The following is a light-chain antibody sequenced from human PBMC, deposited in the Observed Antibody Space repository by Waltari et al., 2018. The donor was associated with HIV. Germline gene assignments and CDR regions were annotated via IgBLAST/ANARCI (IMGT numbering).Light chain of an antibody. V-gene: IGLV2-23*03. CDR2: EGS. Sequence: QSALTQPASVSGSPGQSITTSCPGPTSDVGSYNLFSWYQQHPGKAPKLMIYEGSKRPSGVSNRFSGSKSGNTASLTISGLQAEDEADYYCCSYAGSNTFVFGTGTKVTVL. CDR3: CSYAGSNTFV. J-gene: IGLJ1*01. CDR1: TSDVGSYNL.